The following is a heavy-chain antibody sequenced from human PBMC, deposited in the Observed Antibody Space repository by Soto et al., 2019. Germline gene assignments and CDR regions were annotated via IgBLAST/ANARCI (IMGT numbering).Heavy chain of an antibody. CDR3: ARGIAVAGNY. V-gene: IGHV1-3*01. D-gene: IGHD6-19*01. CDR2: INAANGDT. CDR1: GYTFTNYG. J-gene: IGHJ4*02. Sequence: QVQLVQSGAEVKKPGASVKVSCKASGYTFTNYGIHWVRQAPGQRLEWMGWINAANGDTKYSQKFQGRGTITRDTPASIDYMELSSLRPEDTAVYYCARGIAVAGNYWGQGTLVTVSS.